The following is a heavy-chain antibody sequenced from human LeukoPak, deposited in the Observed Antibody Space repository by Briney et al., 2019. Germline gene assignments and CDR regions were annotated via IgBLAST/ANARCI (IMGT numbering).Heavy chain of an antibody. V-gene: IGHV3-21*01. CDR1: GFTFSSYS. D-gene: IGHD3-22*01. CDR3: ARVLHRRNYDSSVYYGY. J-gene: IGHJ4*02. Sequence: PGGSLRLSCAASGFTFSSYSMNWVRQAPGKGLEWVSSISSSSSYIYYADSVKGRFTISRHNAKNSLYLQTNSLRAEDTAVYYCARVLHRRNYDSSVYYGYWGQGTLVTVSS. CDR2: ISSSSSYI.